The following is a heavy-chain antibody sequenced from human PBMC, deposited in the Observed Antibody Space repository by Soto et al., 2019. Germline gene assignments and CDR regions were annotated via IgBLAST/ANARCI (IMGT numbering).Heavy chain of an antibody. J-gene: IGHJ4*02. Sequence: KTSAASVKVSCKASGDTFTDYYIHWVRQAPGQGLEWMGTVNPSGGHTTYAQHFLGRVTMTRDTSTSTLYMELTSLTSDDTAIYYCARGGHVVVVTAALDYWGQGTLVTVSS. CDR3: ARGGHVVVVTAALDY. V-gene: IGHV1-46*01. CDR2: VNPSGGHT. D-gene: IGHD2-21*02. CDR1: GDTFTDYY.